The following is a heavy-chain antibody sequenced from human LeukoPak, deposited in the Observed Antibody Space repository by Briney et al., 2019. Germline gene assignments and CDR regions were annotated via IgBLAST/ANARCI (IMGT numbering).Heavy chain of an antibody. CDR3: ARDERYGAFDY. CDR2: IYYSGST. CDR1: GGSISSYY. D-gene: IGHD4-17*01. Sequence: SETLSLTCTVSGGSISSYYWSWIRQPPGKGLEWIGYIYYSGSTNYNPSLKSRVTISVDTSKNQFSLKLSSVTAADTAVYYCARDERYGAFDYWGQGTLVTVSS. V-gene: IGHV4-59*01. J-gene: IGHJ4*02.